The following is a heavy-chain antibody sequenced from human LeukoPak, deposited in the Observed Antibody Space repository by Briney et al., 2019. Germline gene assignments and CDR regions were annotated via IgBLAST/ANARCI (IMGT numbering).Heavy chain of an antibody. Sequence: SETLSLTCAVYGGSFSGYYWSWIRQPPGKGLEWIGEINHSGSTNYNPSLKSRVTISVDTSKNQFSLKLSSVTAADTAVYYCARGPADYGDYPFDYWGQGTLVTVSS. CDR2: INHSGST. CDR3: ARGPADYGDYPFDY. V-gene: IGHV4-34*01. J-gene: IGHJ4*02. D-gene: IGHD4-17*01. CDR1: GGSFSGYY.